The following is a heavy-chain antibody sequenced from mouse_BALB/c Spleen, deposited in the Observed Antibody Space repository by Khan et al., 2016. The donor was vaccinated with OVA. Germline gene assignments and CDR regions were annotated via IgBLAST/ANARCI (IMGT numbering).Heavy chain of an antibody. Sequence: EVELVESGGDLVKPGGSLKLSCAASGFTFSSSSMSWVRQTPDKRLEWVASISSAGDYTYYPAIVKGRFTISRDNAKNTLYLEMSSLKSEDTAMYYCASHLTGSFAYWGEGTLVTVSA. D-gene: IGHD4-1*01. V-gene: IGHV5-6*01. CDR2: ISSAGDYT. J-gene: IGHJ3*01. CDR1: GFTFSSSS. CDR3: ASHLTGSFAY.